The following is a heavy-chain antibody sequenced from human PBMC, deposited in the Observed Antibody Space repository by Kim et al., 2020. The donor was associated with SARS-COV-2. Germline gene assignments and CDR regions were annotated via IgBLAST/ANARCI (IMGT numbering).Heavy chain of an antibody. CDR1: GFTFGDYA. CDR2: IRSKAYGGTT. V-gene: IGHV3-49*03. J-gene: IGHJ4*02. D-gene: IGHD6-19*01. Sequence: GGSLRLSCTASGFTFGDYAMSWFRQAPGKGLEWVGFIRSKAYGGTTEYAASVKGRFTISRDDSKSIAYLQMNSLKTEDTAVYYCTRASEGWLVGIFDYWGQGTLVTVSS. CDR3: TRASEGWLVGIFDY.